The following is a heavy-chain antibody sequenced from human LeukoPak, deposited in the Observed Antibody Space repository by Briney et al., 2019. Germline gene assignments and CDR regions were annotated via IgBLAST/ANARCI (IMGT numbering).Heavy chain of an antibody. V-gene: IGHV1-69*06. CDR3: AGYSYGIIDAFDI. CDR2: IIPIFGTA. D-gene: IGHD5-18*01. CDR1: GGTFSSYA. Sequence: SVKVSCKASGGTFSSYAISWVRQAPGQGLEWMGGIIPIFGTANYAQKFQGRVTITADKSTSTAYMELSSLRSEDTAVYYCAGYSYGIIDAFDIWGQGTMVTVSS. J-gene: IGHJ3*02.